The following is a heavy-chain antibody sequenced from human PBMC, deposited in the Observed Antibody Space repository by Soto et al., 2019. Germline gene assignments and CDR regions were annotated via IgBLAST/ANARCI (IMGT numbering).Heavy chain of an antibody. J-gene: IGHJ5*02. CDR1: GFTFSSYW. CDR2: IKQDGSEK. V-gene: IGHV3-7*01. D-gene: IGHD1-7*01. CDR3: ARSRITGTTNWFDP. Sequence: GWSLRLSCAASGFTFSSYWMSWVRQAPGKGLEWVANIKQDGSEKYYVDSVKGRFTISRDNAKNSLYLQMNSLRAEDTAVYYCARSRITGTTNWFDPWGQGTMVTVSS.